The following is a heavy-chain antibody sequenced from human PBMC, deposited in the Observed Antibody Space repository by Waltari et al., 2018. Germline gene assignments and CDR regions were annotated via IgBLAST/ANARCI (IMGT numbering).Heavy chain of an antibody. CDR2: ISSDSVSK. J-gene: IGHJ4*02. D-gene: IGHD3-22*01. CDR1: GFSFCHYA. V-gene: IGHV3-30*15. CDR3: AGPWGYYSDDGHYLDY. Sequence: QVQLVESGGGVVQAGTSLRLFCPVSGFSFCHYALHWVRQAPGKGLEWLAIISSDSVSKFYAESVNGRFTISRDNSKNTMYLEMRALTLEDTAVYYCAGPWGYYSDDGHYLDYWGPGTQVFVSP.